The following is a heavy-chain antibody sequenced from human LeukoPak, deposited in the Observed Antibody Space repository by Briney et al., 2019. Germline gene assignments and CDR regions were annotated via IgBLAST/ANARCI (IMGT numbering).Heavy chain of an antibody. Sequence: SETLSLTCTVSGGSISSYYWNWTRQPPGKGLEWIGNIYYSGSSSYNPSLKSRVTISVDTSKNQFSLKLSSVTAADTAVYFCASSPGGTAALDIWGQGTMVTVSS. J-gene: IGHJ3*02. CDR3: ASSPGGTAALDI. CDR1: GGSISSYY. CDR2: IYYSGSS. D-gene: IGHD1-1*01. V-gene: IGHV4-59*01.